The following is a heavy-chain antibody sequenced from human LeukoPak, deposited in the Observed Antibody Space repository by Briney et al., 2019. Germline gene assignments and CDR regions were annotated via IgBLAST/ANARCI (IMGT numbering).Heavy chain of an antibody. Sequence: PSETLSLTCTVSGGSISNYYWTWIRQPPGKGLEWIGYVYSSGNTNYNPSLNSRVTISLDTSKSQFSLMLRSLTAADTAVYYCARRYTASPGERFDYWGQGTLVTVSS. J-gene: IGHJ4*02. CDR3: ARRYTASPGERFDY. D-gene: IGHD2-2*02. CDR2: VYSSGNT. CDR1: GGSISNYY. V-gene: IGHV4-59*08.